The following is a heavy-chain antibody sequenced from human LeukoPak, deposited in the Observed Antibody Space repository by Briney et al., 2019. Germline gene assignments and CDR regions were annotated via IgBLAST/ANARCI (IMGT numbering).Heavy chain of an antibody. Sequence: GASVKVSCKVSGYTLTELSMHWVRQAPGKGLEWMGGFDPEDGETIYAQKFQGRVTMTEDTSTDTAYMKLSSLRSEDTAVYYCATQGVVVTAVEIHFDYWGQGTLVTVSS. CDR3: ATQGVVVTAVEIHFDY. J-gene: IGHJ4*02. CDR2: FDPEDGET. V-gene: IGHV1-24*01. CDR1: GYTLTELS. D-gene: IGHD2-21*02.